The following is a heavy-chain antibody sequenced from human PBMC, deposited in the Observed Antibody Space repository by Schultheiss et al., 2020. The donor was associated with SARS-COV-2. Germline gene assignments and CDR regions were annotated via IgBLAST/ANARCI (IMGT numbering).Heavy chain of an antibody. D-gene: IGHD5-12*01. J-gene: IGHJ4*02. CDR2: ISSSSSYT. Sequence: GGSLRLSCAASGFTFSSYSMNWVRQAPGKGLEWVSYISSSSSYTNYADSVKGRFTISRDNAKNSLYLQMNSLRAEDTAVYYCARLKGYSGYDYVDYWGQGTLVTVSS. CDR1: GFTFSSYS. V-gene: IGHV3-21*05. CDR3: ARLKGYSGYDYVDY.